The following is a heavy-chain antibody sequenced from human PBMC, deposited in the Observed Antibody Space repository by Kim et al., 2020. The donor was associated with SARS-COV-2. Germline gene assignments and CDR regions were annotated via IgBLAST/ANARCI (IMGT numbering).Heavy chain of an antibody. CDR3: AQGIAAAS. J-gene: IGHJ4*02. D-gene: IGHD6-13*01. V-gene: IGHV3-23*01. CDR2: GGSP. Sequence: GGSPYYADSVKGRFTLSRDNSKNTLYLQMNSLRAEDTAVYYCAQGIAAASWGQGTLVTVSS.